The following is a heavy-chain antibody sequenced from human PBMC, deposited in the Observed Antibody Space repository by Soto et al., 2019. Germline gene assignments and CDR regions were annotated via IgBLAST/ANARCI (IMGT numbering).Heavy chain of an antibody. D-gene: IGHD2-2*01. J-gene: IGHJ4*02. Sequence: PGGSRRRSVAASGFTVSSYALHWWLQAPGKGLEWVAVISYNGYNNYYEDSLKARPTLSRHNAQNSLHLQMHRLRAEDTAVYSCTRDIEPPALFFHYWGQGTLVTASS. CDR1: GFTVSSYA. CDR3: TRDIEPPALFFHY. V-gene: IGHV3-30-3*01. CDR2: ISYNGYNN.